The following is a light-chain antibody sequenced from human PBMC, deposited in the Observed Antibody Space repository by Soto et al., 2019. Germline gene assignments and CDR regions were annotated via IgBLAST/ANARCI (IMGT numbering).Light chain of an antibody. CDR1: QSVNSNF. CDR2: GSS. V-gene: IGKV3-20*01. J-gene: IGKJ2*01. Sequence: EIVLTQSPGTLSLSPGERATLSCRTSQSVNSNFLAWYQQKPGQAPRLLVYGSSTRAAGVPDRFSGSGSGTDFSLTISRLEPEDFAVYYCQQYGRAPLLYPCGQGTKLGVK. CDR3: QQYGRAPLLYP.